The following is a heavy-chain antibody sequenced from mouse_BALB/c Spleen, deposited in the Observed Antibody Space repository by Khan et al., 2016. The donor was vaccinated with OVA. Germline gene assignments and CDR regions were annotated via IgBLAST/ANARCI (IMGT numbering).Heavy chain of an antibody. CDR2: INPSSGYT. CDR1: GYTFTSYT. Sequence: VELVESGAELARPGASVKMSCKASGYTFTSYTMHWVKQRPGQGLEWIGYINPSSGYTKYNQKFKDKATLTADKSSSPAYMQLSSLTSEDSAVYYCARTHERWGQGTTLTVSS. CDR3: ARTHER. V-gene: IGHV1-4*01. J-gene: IGHJ2*01.